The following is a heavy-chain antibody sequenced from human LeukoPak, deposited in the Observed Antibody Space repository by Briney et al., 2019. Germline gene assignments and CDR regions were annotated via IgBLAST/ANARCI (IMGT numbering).Heavy chain of an antibody. D-gene: IGHD2-2*01. Sequence: SETLSLICAVYGGSFSDYYWSWIRQPPGKGLEWIGEINHSGSTNYNPSLKSRVTISVDTSKNQFSLKLSSVTAADTAVYYCARGHCSSTSCYLGGRSYFDYWGQGTLVTVSS. CDR3: ARGHCSSTSCYLGGRSYFDY. J-gene: IGHJ4*02. CDR1: GGSFSDYY. CDR2: INHSGST. V-gene: IGHV4-34*01.